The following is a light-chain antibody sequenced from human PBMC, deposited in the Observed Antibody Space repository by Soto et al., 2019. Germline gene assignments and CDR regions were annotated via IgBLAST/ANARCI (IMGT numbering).Light chain of an antibody. CDR1: SSDIGGYIL. CDR2: EGS. CDR3: CSYTSTSTPCV. J-gene: IGLJ1*01. V-gene: IGLV2-14*02. Sequence: QSALTQPASVSGSPGQSITISCTGTSSDIGGYILVSWYQQEPGKAPKLMIYEGSKRPSGVSNRFSGSKSGNTASLTISGLQAEDEAHYYCCSYTSTSTPCVFGTGTKLTVL.